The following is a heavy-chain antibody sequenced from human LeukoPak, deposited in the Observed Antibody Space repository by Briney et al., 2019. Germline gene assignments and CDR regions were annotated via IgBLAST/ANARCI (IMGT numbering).Heavy chain of an antibody. CDR1: GGSISSGGYS. CDR2: IYHSGST. CDR3: ARGDRHVWGSYRSHDAFDI. J-gene: IGHJ3*02. V-gene: IGHV4-30-2*01. Sequence: SETLSLTCAVSGGSISSGGYSWSWIRQPPGKGLEWIGYIYHSGSTYYNPSLKSRVTISVDTSKNQFSLKLSSVTAADTAVYYCARGDRHVWGSYRSHDAFDIWGQGTMVTVSS. D-gene: IGHD3-16*02.